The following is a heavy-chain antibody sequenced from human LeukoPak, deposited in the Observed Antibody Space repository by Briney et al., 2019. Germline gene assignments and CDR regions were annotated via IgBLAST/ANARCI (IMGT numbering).Heavy chain of an antibody. D-gene: IGHD3-22*01. Sequence: GGSLRLSCKASRFSFIIYAISGVRQAPEGGPEWVSQINGSGSNTYYADSVKPRFTISRDNAKSPLFLQLNSLTDEDTAVYYCVKSGGTFGYYYDSSGSFDLWGQGTLVTVSS. V-gene: IGHV3-23*01. J-gene: IGHJ4*02. CDR2: INGSGSNT. CDR3: VKSGGTFGYYYDSSGSFDL. CDR1: RFSFIIYA.